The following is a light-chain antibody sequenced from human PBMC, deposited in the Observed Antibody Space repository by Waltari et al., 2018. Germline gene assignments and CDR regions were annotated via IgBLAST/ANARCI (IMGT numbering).Light chain of an antibody. CDR2: DVT. J-gene: IGLJ2*01. CDR3: SSFTTSTTGI. Sequence: SALTQPDSVSGSPGQSITISCSGIRRDSGAASSVSWYQQNPGKAPKVIIYDVTSRPSGVSNRFSGSKSGSSASLTISGLQPEDEADYYCSSFTTSTTGIFGGGTRLTVL. CDR1: RRDSGAASS. V-gene: IGLV2-14*01.